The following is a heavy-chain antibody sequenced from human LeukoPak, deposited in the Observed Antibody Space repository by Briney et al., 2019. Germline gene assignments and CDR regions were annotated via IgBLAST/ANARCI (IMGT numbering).Heavy chain of an antibody. CDR3: AKGAGNNYYDSSGYPEPIDY. CDR2: ISGSGGST. J-gene: IGHJ4*02. Sequence: GSLRLSCAASGFTFSSYAMSWVRQAPGKGLEWVPAISGSGGSTYYADSVKGRFTISRDNSKNTLYLQMNSLRAEDTAVYYCAKGAGNNYYDSSGYPEPIDYWGQGTLVTVSS. V-gene: IGHV3-23*01. CDR1: GFTFSSYA. D-gene: IGHD3-22*01.